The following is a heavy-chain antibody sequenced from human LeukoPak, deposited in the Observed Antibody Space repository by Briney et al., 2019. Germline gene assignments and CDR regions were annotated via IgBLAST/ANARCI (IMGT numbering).Heavy chain of an antibody. D-gene: IGHD5-18*01. CDR3: ARDQYSYAHAAH. CDR1: GFTVSSNY. V-gene: IGHV3-66*01. J-gene: IGHJ4*02. Sequence: TGGSLRLSCAASGFTVSSNYMSWVRQAPGKGLEWVSVIYSGGTTYYADSVKGRFTISRDNSKNTLHLQMNSLRAEDTAVYYYARDQYSYAHAAHWGQGTLVTVSS. CDR2: IYSGGTT.